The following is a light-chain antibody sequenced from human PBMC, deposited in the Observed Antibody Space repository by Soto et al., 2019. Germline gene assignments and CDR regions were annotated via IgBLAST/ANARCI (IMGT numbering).Light chain of an antibody. CDR1: QSVSSY. CDR2: DAS. Sequence: EIVLTQSPATLSLSPGERATLSCRASQSVSSYLAWYQQKPGQAPRLLIYDASNMATGIPARFSGSGSGTDFTLTISSLEPEDCAVYYCQQRSNWPPYTFGHGTKLEIK. J-gene: IGKJ2*01. CDR3: QQRSNWPPYT. V-gene: IGKV3-11*01.